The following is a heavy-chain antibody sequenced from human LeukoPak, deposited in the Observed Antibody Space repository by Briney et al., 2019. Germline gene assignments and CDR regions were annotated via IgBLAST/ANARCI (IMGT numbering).Heavy chain of an antibody. CDR1: GFTFSSYA. CDR2: ISGRGGST. V-gene: IGHV3-23*01. D-gene: IGHD2-15*01. Sequence: GGSLRLSCAASGFTFSSYAMSWVRQAPGKGLEWVSGISGRGGSTYYADSVKGRFTISRDNSKSALYLQMNSLRGEDTAVYYCAKETREVVAVRWGDYWGQGTLVTVSS. CDR3: AKETREVVAVRWGDY. J-gene: IGHJ4*02.